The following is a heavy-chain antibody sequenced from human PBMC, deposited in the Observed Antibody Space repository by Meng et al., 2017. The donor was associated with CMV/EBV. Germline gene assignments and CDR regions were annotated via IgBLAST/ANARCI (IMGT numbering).Heavy chain of an antibody. V-gene: IGHV1-69*05. CDR1: GGTFSSYA. J-gene: IGHJ4*02. CDR2: IIPIFGTA. CDR3: ARSIGEIVVVPAGLFY. D-gene: IGHD2-2*01. Sequence: SVKVSCKASGGTFSSYAISWVRQAPGQGLEWMGGIIPIFGTANYAQKFQGRVTITTDESTSTAYMELSRLRSDDTAVYYCARSIGEIVVVPAGLFYWGQGTLVTVSS.